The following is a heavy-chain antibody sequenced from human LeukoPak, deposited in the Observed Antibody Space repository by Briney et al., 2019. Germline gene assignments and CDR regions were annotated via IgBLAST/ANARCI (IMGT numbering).Heavy chain of an antibody. D-gene: IGHD2-21*01. J-gene: IGHJ3*02. Sequence: PGGSLRLSCAASGFTFSSYSMNWVRQAPGKGLEWVSSIDTWSYTYYSDSVKGRFTVSRDNAENSVYLQMSSLRAEDTAVYYCARDCLSSLYCGHQQRAFDIWGQGTMVTVSS. CDR1: GFTFSSYS. CDR3: ARDCLSSLYCGHQQRAFDI. CDR2: IDTWSYT. V-gene: IGHV3-21*01.